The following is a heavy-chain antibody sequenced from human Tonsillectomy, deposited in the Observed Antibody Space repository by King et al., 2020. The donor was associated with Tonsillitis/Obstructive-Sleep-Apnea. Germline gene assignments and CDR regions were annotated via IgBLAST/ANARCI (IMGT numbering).Heavy chain of an antibody. D-gene: IGHD2-2*02. CDR2: IVVGSGNT. V-gene: IGHV1-58*01. CDR1: GFTFTSSA. J-gene: IGHJ2*01. Sequence: MQLVQSGPEVKKPGTSVKVSCKASGFTFTSSAVQWVRQARGQRLEWIGWIVVGSGNTNYAQKFQERVTITRDMSTSTAYRELGSLRSEDTAVYYCAADSGAYCSSTSCYRYFDLWGRGTLVTVSS. CDR3: AADSGAYCSSTSCYRYFDL.